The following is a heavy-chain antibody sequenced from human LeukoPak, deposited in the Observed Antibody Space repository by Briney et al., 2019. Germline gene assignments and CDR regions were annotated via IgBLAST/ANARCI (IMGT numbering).Heavy chain of an antibody. J-gene: IGHJ4*02. V-gene: IGHV1-69*05. D-gene: IGHD1-26*01. Sequence: ASVKVSCKASGGTFSSYAISWVGQAPGQGLEWMGGIIPIFGTANYAQKFQGRVTITTDESTSTAYMELSSLRSEDTAVYYCARGGVGATGGFDYWGQGTLVTVSS. CDR3: ARGGVGATGGFDY. CDR2: IIPIFGTA. CDR1: GGTFSSYA.